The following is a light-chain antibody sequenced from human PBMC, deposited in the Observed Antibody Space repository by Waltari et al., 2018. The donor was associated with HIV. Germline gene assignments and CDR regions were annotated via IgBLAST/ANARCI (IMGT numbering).Light chain of an antibody. J-gene: IGLJ2*01. CDR2: DVT. CDR1: SSDVSGSNY. V-gene: IGLV2-11*01. CDR3: YSYVGIYNVR. Sequence: QSALTQPRSVSGSPGQAVTLSCTGTSSDVSGSNYVSWYQRHPGKAPKLMICDVTKRPSGVPNRFSGSKSGNTASLTISGLQAEDEADYYCYSYVGIYNVRFGGGTRLTVL.